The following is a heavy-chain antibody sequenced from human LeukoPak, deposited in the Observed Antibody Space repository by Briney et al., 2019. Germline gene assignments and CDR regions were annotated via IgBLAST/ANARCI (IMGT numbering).Heavy chain of an antibody. D-gene: IGHD6-19*01. CDR1: EFSVSSNY. CDR2: IYSGGAT. J-gene: IGHJ4*02. Sequence: GGSLRLSCAVSEFSVSSNYMKWVRQAPGKGLEWVSVIYSGGATYYADSVRGRFTISRDNSKNMVSLQMTSLGAEDTAVYYCARGRFSGPDDYWGQGTLVTVSS. CDR3: ARGRFSGPDDY. V-gene: IGHV3-53*01.